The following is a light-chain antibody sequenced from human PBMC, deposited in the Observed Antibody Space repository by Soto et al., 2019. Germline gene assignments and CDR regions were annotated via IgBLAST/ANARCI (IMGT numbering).Light chain of an antibody. CDR2: GAS. V-gene: IGKV3-20*01. Sequence: EIVLTQSPGTLSLSPGERATLSCRASQSINSRYLAWYQQKPGQAPRLLIYGASSRATGIPDRFSGSGSGTDFTLTSSRLEPEDFAVYYCQQFGSSPGFTFGPGTKVVMK. CDR1: QSINSRY. CDR3: QQFGSSPGFT. J-gene: IGKJ3*01.